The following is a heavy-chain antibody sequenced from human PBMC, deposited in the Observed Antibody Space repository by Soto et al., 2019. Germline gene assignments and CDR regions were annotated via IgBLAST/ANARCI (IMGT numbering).Heavy chain of an antibody. CDR2: IWYDGSNN. Sequence: GGSLRLSCAASGFTFSSYGMHWVRQAPGKGLEWVAVIWYDGSNNYYADSVKGRFTISRDNSKNTLYLQMNSLRAEDTAVYYCARGRIAARVYFDYWGQGTLVTVSS. CDR1: GFTFSSYG. D-gene: IGHD6-6*01. V-gene: IGHV3-33*01. J-gene: IGHJ4*02. CDR3: ARGRIAARVYFDY.